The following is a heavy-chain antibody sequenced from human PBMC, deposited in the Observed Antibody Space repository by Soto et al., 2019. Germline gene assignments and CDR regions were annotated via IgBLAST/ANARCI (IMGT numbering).Heavy chain of an antibody. Sequence: SETLSLTCTVSGGSISSGDYYWSWIRQPPGKGLERIGYIYYSGSTYYNPSLKSRVTISVDTSKNQFSLKLRSVTAADTAVFYCAGLYPYESSGYHLNYWGQGALVTVSS. V-gene: IGHV4-30-4*01. D-gene: IGHD3-22*01. CDR1: GGSISSGDYY. CDR3: AGLYPYESSGYHLNY. CDR2: IYYSGST. J-gene: IGHJ4*02.